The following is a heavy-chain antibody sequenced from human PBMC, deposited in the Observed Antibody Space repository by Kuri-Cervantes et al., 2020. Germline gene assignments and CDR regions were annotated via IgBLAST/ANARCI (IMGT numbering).Heavy chain of an antibody. CDR3: ARGILRITMVRAYYYGMDV. V-gene: IGHV3-30-3*01. CDR2: ISYDGSNK. D-gene: IGHD3-10*01. J-gene: IGHJ6*02. CDR1: GFTFSSYA. Sequence: GESLKISCAASGFTFSSYAMHWVRQAPGKGLEWVAVISYDGSNKYYADSVKGRFTISRDNSKNTLYLQMNSLRAEDTAVYYCARGILRITMVRAYYYGMDVWGQGTTVTVSS.